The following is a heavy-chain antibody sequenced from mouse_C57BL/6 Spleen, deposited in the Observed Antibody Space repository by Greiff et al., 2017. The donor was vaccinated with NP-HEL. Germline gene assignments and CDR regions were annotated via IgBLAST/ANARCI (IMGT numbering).Heavy chain of an antibody. D-gene: IGHD1-1*01. J-gene: IGHJ4*01. CDR1: GFTFSDYY. Sequence: DVKLVESGGGLVQPGGSLKLSCAASGFTFSDYYMYWVRQTPEKRLEWVAYISNGGGSTYYPDTVKGRFTISRDNAKNTLYLQMSRLKSEDTAMYYCARRRANYYGSLYAMDYWGQGTSVTVSS. CDR2: ISNGGGST. CDR3: ARRRANYYGSLYAMDY. V-gene: IGHV5-12*01.